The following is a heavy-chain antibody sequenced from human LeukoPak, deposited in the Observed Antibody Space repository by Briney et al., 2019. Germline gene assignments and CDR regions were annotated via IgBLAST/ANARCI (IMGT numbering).Heavy chain of an antibody. CDR3: TRGSYDALTGYSTLGEY. V-gene: IGHV4-59*04. J-gene: IGHJ4*02. D-gene: IGHD3-9*01. CDR1: GFTVSSNY. CDR2: IYYSGST. Sequence: GSLRLSCAASGFTVSSNYMSWVRQPPGKGLEWIGNIYYSGSTYSNPSLKSRLTISLDTSQRQFSLRLSSVTAADTALYYCTRGSYDALTGYSTLGEYWGQGTLVTVSS.